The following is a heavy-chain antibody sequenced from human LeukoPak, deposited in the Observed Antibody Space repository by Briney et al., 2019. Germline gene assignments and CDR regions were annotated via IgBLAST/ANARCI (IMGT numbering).Heavy chain of an antibody. CDR3: AREYNWNDRGDAFDI. J-gene: IGHJ3*02. D-gene: IGHD1-1*01. V-gene: IGHV1-18*01. CDR1: GYTFTRYG. CDR2: ISAYNGNT. Sequence: GASVKVSCKASGYTFTRYGISWVRQAPGQGLEWMGWISAYNGNTNYAQKLQGRVTMTTDTSTSTAYMELRSLRSDDTAVYYCAREYNWNDRGDAFDIWGQGTMVTVSS.